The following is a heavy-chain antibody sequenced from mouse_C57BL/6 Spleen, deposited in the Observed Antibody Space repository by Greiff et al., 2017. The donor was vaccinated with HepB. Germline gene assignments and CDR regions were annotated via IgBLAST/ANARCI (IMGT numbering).Heavy chain of an antibody. CDR3: ARLGYYEYCDY. CDR1: GFTFSDYG. Sequence: EVKLQESGGGLVKPGGSLKLSCAASGFTFSDYGMHWVRQAPEKGLEWVAYISSGSSTIYYADTVKGRFTISRDNAKNTLFMQMTSLRSEDTAMYYCARLGYYEYCDYWGQGTTLTVSS. CDR2: ISSGSSTI. V-gene: IGHV5-17*01. D-gene: IGHD2-3*01. J-gene: IGHJ2*01.